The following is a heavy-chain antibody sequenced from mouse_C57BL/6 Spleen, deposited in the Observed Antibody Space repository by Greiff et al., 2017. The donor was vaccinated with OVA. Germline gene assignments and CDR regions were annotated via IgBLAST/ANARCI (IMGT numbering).Heavy chain of an antibody. CDR1: GYTFTSYG. J-gene: IGHJ2*01. CDR2: IYPRSGNT. Sequence: VQVVESGAELARPGASVKLSCKASGYTFTSYGISWVKQRTGQGLEWIGEIYPRSGNTYYNEKFKGKATLTADKSSSTAYMELRSLTSEDSAVYFCARQLRLYFDYWGQGTTLTVSS. D-gene: IGHD3-2*02. CDR3: ARQLRLYFDY. V-gene: IGHV1-81*01.